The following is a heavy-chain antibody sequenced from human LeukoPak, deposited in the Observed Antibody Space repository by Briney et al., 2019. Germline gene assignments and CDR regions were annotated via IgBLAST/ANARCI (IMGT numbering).Heavy chain of an antibody. CDR2: ISSSSSYI. CDR3: AKDGARSISSSSLFDY. J-gene: IGHJ4*02. CDR1: GFTFSSYS. V-gene: IGHV3-21*04. Sequence: PGGSLRLSCAASGFTFSSYSMNWVRQAPGKGLEWVSSISSSSSYIYYADSVKGRFTISRDNAKNSLYLQMNSLRAEDTALYYCAKDGARSISSSSLFDYWGQGTLVTVSS. D-gene: IGHD6-6*01.